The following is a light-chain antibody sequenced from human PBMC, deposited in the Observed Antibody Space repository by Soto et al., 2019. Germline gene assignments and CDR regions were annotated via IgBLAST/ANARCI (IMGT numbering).Light chain of an antibody. CDR3: SSYAGSNNLYV. J-gene: IGLJ1*01. Sequence: QSALTQPPSASGSPGQSVTISCTGTSSDIGVYNYVSRYQQHPGKAPKLMIYEVSKRPSGVPDRFSGSKSGNTASLTVSGLQAEDEADYYCSSYAGSNNLYVFGTGTKLTVL. CDR1: SSDIGVYNY. CDR2: EVS. V-gene: IGLV2-8*01.